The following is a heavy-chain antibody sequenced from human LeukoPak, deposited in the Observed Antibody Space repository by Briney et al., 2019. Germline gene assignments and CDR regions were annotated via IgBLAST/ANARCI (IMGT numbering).Heavy chain of an antibody. CDR2: ISAYNGNT. V-gene: IGHV1-18*04. Sequence: ASVKVSCKASGYTFTGYYMHGVRQAPGQGLEWMGWISAYNGNTNYAQKLQGRVTMTTDTSTSTAYMELRSLRSDDTAVYYCARSDYGANPYFDYWGQGTLVTVSS. CDR1: GYTFTGYY. D-gene: IGHD4-17*01. CDR3: ARSDYGANPYFDY. J-gene: IGHJ4*02.